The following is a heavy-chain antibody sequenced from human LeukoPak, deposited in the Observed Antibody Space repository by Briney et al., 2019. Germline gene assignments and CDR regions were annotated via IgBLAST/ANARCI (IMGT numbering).Heavy chain of an antibody. J-gene: IGHJ4*02. CDR2: IKSKTDSGTT. CDR3: TTGARGY. CDR1: GFTFSNAW. V-gene: IGHV3-15*01. Sequence: GGSLRLSCAASGFTFSNAWMSWVRQAPGKGLEWVGRIKSKTDSGTTAYAAPVKGRFTISRDDSKNTLYLQMNSLKTEDTAVYYCTTGARGYWRQGTLVTVSS.